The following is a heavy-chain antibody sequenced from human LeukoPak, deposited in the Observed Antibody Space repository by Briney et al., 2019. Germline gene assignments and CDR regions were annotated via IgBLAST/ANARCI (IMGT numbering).Heavy chain of an antibody. D-gene: IGHD2-15*01. CDR2: IYNSGST. J-gene: IGHJ5*02. CDR1: GASISSGSYS. Sequence: PSETPSLTCTVSGASISSGSYSWSWIRQPAGKGLEWIGRIYNSGSTNYNPSLKSRVTISVDTSKNQFSLKLSSVTAADTAVYYCARGHCTSGSCSRWFDAWGQGTLGTVSA. CDR3: ARGHCTSGSCSRWFDA. V-gene: IGHV4-61*02.